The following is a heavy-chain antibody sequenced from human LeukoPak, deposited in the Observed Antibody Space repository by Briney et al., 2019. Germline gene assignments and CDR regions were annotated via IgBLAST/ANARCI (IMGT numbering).Heavy chain of an antibody. V-gene: IGHV4-59*11. CDR1: GGSISGHY. D-gene: IGHD2-2*01. CDR2: TYYSGPT. Sequence: PSETLSLTCTVSGGSISGHYWSWIRQPPGKGLEWIGFTYYSGPTNYSPTLKSRVTISADASKNLLSLKLTSATAADTAVYYCAKNGGACSSTTFCNNHMDVWGKGTTVTVSS. J-gene: IGHJ6*03. CDR3: AKNGGACSSTTFCNNHMDV.